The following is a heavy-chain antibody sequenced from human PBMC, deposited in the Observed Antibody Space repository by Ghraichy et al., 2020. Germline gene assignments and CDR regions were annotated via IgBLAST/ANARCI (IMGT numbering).Heavy chain of an antibody. D-gene: IGHD3-16*02. CDR1: GGSISSSNW. Sequence: SETLSLTCAVSGGSISSSNWWSWVRQPPGKGLEWIGEIYHSGSTNYNPSLKSRVTISVDKSKNQFSLKLSSVTAADTAVYYCARNVWGSYRLYYFDYWGQGTLVTVSS. CDR2: IYHSGST. V-gene: IGHV4-4*02. J-gene: IGHJ4*02. CDR3: ARNVWGSYRLYYFDY.